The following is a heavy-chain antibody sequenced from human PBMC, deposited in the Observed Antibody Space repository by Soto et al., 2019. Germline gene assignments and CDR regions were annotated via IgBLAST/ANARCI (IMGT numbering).Heavy chain of an antibody. J-gene: IGHJ5*02. Sequence: QLQLLESGPGLVKASETLSLTCNVSGGSISTSRSYWAWIRQPPGKGLEWLANIFYSGSTYHNPSLASRVTVSVDTSKNAFSLKLRSVTAADTAVYYCARQPTTGDTDLWFDPWGQGTLVTVSS. CDR2: IFYSGST. V-gene: IGHV4-39*01. CDR3: ARQPTTGDTDLWFDP. CDR1: GGSISTSRSY. D-gene: IGHD2-21*01.